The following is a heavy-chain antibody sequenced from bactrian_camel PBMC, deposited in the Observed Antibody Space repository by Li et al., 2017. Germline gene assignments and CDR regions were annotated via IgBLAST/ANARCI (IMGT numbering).Heavy chain of an antibody. J-gene: IGHJ6*01. V-gene: IGHV3S40*01. CDR1: GFTLGTNV. CDR2: INSDGSST. CDR3: VRDGELLPSLFGY. Sequence: DVQLVESGGGLVQPGGSLRLSCAASGFTLGTNVMSWVRQAPGKGPEWVLTINSDGSSTYYADSVKGRFTISRDNAKNTVYLQMNSLKPEDTAVYYCVRDGELLPSLFGYWGQGTQVTVS. D-gene: IGHD6*01.